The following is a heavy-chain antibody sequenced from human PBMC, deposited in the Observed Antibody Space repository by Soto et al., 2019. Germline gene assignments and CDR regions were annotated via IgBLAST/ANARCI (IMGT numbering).Heavy chain of an antibody. V-gene: IGHV5-51*01. CDR1: GYSFTSYW. CDR3: AVFRSSWFGDGRLDS. D-gene: IGHD6-13*01. CDR2: IYPGDSDI. J-gene: IGHJ4*02. Sequence: GESLKISCEGSGYSFTSYWIGWVRQMPGKGLEWVGIIYPGDSDIIYSPSVQGQVTISADKSISTAYLQFNRLKASDTAMYYCAVFRSSWFGDGRLDSWGPGTLVTVSS.